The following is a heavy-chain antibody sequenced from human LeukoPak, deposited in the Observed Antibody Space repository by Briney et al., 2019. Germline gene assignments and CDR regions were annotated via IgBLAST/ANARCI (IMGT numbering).Heavy chain of an antibody. J-gene: IGHJ4*02. V-gene: IGHV3-53*01. CDR1: GFTVSSNY. CDR2: IYSGGST. D-gene: IGHD4-11*01. CDR3: TKVRSGSSNWALRVFDY. Sequence: GGSLRLSCAASGFTVSSNYMSWVRQAPGKGLEWVSVIYSGGSTYYADSVKGRFTISRDNSKNTLYLQMNSLRAEDTAVYYCTKVRSGSSNWALRVFDYWGQGVLVTVSS.